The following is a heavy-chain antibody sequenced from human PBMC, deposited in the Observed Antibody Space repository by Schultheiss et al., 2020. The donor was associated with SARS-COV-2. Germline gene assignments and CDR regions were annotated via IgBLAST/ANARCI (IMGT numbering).Heavy chain of an antibody. Sequence: GSLRLSCTVPGGSITSYYWSWIRQPPGKGLEWIGYIYYSGSTNYNPSLKSRVTISVDTSKNQFSLKLSSVTAADTAVYYCARELYYYDSSGYHRRFDPWGQGTLVTVSS. CDR1: GGSITSYY. CDR2: IYYSGST. D-gene: IGHD3-22*01. CDR3: ARELYYYDSSGYHRRFDP. V-gene: IGHV4-59*01. J-gene: IGHJ5*02.